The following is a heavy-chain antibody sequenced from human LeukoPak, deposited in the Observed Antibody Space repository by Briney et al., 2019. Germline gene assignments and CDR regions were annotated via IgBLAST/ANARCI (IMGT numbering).Heavy chain of an antibody. CDR1: GFTFDDYA. J-gene: IGHJ4*02. Sequence: GGSLRLSCAASGFTFDDYAMHWVRQAPGKGLEWVSGISWNSGSIGYADSVKGRFTISRDNAKNSLYLQMNSLRAEDMALYYCAKGDSSSWYPYFDYWGRGTLVTVSS. V-gene: IGHV3-9*03. CDR2: ISWNSGSI. D-gene: IGHD6-13*01. CDR3: AKGDSSSWYPYFDY.